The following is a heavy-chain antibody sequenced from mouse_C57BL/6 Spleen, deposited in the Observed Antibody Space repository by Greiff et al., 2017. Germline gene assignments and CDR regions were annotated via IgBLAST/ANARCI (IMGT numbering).Heavy chain of an antibody. CDR3: SGNYRAMDY. Sequence: DVKLVESGAELVRPGASVKLSCTASGFNIKDDYMHWVKQRPEQGLEWIGWIDPENGDTEYASKFQGKATITADTSSNTAYLQLSSLTSEDTAVYYCSGNYRAMDYWGQGTSVTVSS. CDR2: IDPENGDT. D-gene: IGHD2-1*01. V-gene: IGHV14-4*01. J-gene: IGHJ4*01. CDR1: GFNIKDDY.